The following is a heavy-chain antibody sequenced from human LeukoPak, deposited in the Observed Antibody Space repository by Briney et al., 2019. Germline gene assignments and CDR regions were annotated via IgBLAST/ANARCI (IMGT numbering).Heavy chain of an antibody. D-gene: IGHD2-21*02. CDR1: GFTFSSYE. J-gene: IGHJ3*02. CDR3: AKVRGGDCHDAFDI. Sequence: PGGSLRLSCAASGFTFSSYEMNWVRQAPGKGLEWVSVISGSGGNTYYADSVKGRFTISRDNSKNTLYLQMNSLRAEDTSVYYCAKVRGGDCHDAFDIWGQGTMVTVSS. CDR2: ISGSGGNT. V-gene: IGHV3-23*01.